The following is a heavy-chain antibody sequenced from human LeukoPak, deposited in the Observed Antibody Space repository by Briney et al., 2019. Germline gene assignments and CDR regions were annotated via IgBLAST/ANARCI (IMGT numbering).Heavy chain of an antibody. Sequence: GGSLRLACVASKFTFSHFGMHWARQAPGKGLEWVAFIRNDGSNQYYADSVKGRFTISRHKSNNILYLQMNTLRAEDTAMYIGAKGYGESHFDSWGQGTLVTVSS. CDR1: KFTFSHFG. CDR3: AKGYGESHFDS. J-gene: IGHJ4*02. D-gene: IGHD7-27*01. V-gene: IGHV3-30*02. CDR2: IRNDGSNQ.